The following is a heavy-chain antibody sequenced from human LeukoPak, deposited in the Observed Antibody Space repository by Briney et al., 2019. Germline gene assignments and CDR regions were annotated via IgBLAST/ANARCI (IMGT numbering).Heavy chain of an antibody. V-gene: IGHV3-33*01. CDR3: ARDMCSSTSCYGDYYYGMDV. CDR2: IWYDGSNK. J-gene: IGHJ6*04. Sequence: QPGRSLRLSCAASGFTFSSYGMHWVRQAPGKGLEWVAVIWYDGSNKYCADSVKGRFTISRDNSKNTLYLQMNSLRAEDTAVYYCARDMCSSTSCYGDYYYGMDVWGKGTTVTVSS. CDR1: GFTFSSYG. D-gene: IGHD2-2*01.